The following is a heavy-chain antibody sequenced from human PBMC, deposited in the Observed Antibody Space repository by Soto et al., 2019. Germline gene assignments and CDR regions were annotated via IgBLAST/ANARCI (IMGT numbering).Heavy chain of an antibody. CDR2: IWYDGSNK. V-gene: IGHV3-33*01. Sequence: PGGSLRLSCAASGFTFSSYCMHWVRQAPGKGLEWVAVIWYDGSNKYYADSVKGRFTISRDNSKNTLYLQMNSLRAEDTAVYYCARDRDHYYYYYMDVWGKGTTVTVSS. CDR3: ARDRDHYYYYYMDV. CDR1: GFTFSSYC. J-gene: IGHJ6*03.